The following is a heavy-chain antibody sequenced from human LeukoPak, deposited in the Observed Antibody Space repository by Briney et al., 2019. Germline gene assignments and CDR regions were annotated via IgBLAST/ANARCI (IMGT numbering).Heavy chain of an antibody. CDR3: ARNSGYNWFDP. D-gene: IGHD1-26*01. CDR1: GYTFTGYY. Sequence: ASVKVSCKASGYTFTGYYMHWVRQAPGQGLEWMGIINPSGGSTSYAQKFQGRVTMTRDMSTSTVYMELSSLRSEDTAVYYCARNSGYNWFDPWGQGTLVTVSS. J-gene: IGHJ5*02. V-gene: IGHV1-46*01. CDR2: INPSGGST.